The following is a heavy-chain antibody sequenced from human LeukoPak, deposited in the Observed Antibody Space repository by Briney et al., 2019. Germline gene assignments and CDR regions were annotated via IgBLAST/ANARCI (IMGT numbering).Heavy chain of an antibody. CDR3: ARVLLYCSSTSCYTLRAFDI. CDR1: GYTFTSYD. V-gene: IGHV1-8*01. D-gene: IGHD2-2*02. CDR2: MNPNSGNT. J-gene: IGHJ3*02. Sequence: ASVKVSCKASGYTFTSYDINWVRQATGQGLEWMGWMNPNSGNTGYAQKFQGRVTMTRNTSISTAYMELSSLRSEDTAVYYCARVLLYCSSTSCYTLRAFDIWGQGTMVTVSS.